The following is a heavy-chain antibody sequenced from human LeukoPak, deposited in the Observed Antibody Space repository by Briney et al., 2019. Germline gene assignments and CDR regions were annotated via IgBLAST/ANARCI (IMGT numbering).Heavy chain of an antibody. CDR3: ARVGAYAFDI. J-gene: IGHJ3*02. CDR1: GGSFSGYY. CDR2: INHSGST. D-gene: IGHD4/OR15-4a*01. V-gene: IGHV4-34*01. Sequence: SETLSLTCAVYGGSFSGYYWSRILQPPGKGLEWIGEINHSGSTNYNPSLKSRVTISVDTSKNQFSLKLSSVTAADTAVYYCARVGAYAFDIWGQGTMVTVSS.